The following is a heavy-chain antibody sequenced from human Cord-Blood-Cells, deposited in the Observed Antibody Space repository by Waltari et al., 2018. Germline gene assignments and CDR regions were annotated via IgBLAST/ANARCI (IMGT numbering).Heavy chain of an antibody. Sequence: QVQLVQSGAEVKKPGASVKVSCKVSGYTLTELSMHWVRQAPGKGLEWMGGFDPEDGETIYAQKFQGRVTMTEDTSTDTAYMELSSLISEDTAVYYCATAGDYGGNSVFAFDIWGQGTMVTVSS. CDR3: ATAGDYGGNSVFAFDI. CDR2: FDPEDGET. J-gene: IGHJ3*02. CDR1: GYTLTELS. D-gene: IGHD4-17*01. V-gene: IGHV1-24*01.